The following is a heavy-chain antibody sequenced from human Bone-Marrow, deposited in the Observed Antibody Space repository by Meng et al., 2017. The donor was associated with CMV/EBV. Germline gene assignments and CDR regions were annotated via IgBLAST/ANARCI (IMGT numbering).Heavy chain of an antibody. CDR3: ARVIGSLVDELPWYFDY. V-gene: IGHV4-39*07. Sequence: QLPLQESGPGLVKPSETLSLTCTVSGCSISSSSYYWGWIRQPPGKGLEWIGSIYYSGSTYYNPSLKSRVTISVDTSKNQFSLKLSSVTAADTAVYYCARVIGSLVDELPWYFDYWGQGTLVTVSS. CDR1: GCSISSSSYY. D-gene: IGHD3-10*01. CDR2: IYYSGST. J-gene: IGHJ4*02.